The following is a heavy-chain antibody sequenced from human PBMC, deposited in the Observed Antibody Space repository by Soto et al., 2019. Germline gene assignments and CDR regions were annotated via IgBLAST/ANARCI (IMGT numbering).Heavy chain of an antibody. D-gene: IGHD1-1*01. CDR1: GYTFSDYY. V-gene: IGHV1-2*02. CDR2: INPNSGGT. J-gene: IGHJ4*02. Sequence: GXSVKGSCKASGYTFSDYYIHWVRQAPGQGLEWMGWINPNSGGTKYAPKFQGGVTMTRDTSITTAYMELSRLRSGDTAVYYCAKEPATAKPEGVDFWGQGTLVTVYS. CDR3: AKEPATAKPEGVDF.